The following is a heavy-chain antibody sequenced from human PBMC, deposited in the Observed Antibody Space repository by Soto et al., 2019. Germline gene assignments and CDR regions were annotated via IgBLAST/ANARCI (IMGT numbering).Heavy chain of an antibody. Sequence: GGSLRLSCAASGFTFSSYAMSWVRQAPGKGLEWVSAIMGSGGSTYYADSGQGRFTISRDNSKNTLYLQMSSLRAEDTAVSYCALYSGYDLLLPFDYWGQGTLVTVSS. J-gene: IGHJ4*02. CDR2: IMGSGGST. CDR1: GFTFSSYA. CDR3: ALYSGYDLLLPFDY. D-gene: IGHD5-12*01. V-gene: IGHV3-23*01.